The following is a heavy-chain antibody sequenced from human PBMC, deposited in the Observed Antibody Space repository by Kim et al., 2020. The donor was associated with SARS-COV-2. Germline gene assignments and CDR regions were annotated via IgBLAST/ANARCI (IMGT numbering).Heavy chain of an antibody. Sequence: GGSQRLSCAASGFSFGDYAMHWVRQAPGKGLEWVAGISRNSGSIGYAESVKGRCTIARDNARNSLYLQMNSLRAEDTALYYCAKDIGGVSATFDYWGQGT. D-gene: IGHD3-3*01. V-gene: IGHV3-9*01. CDR3: AKDIGGVSATFDY. CDR2: ISRNSGSI. J-gene: IGHJ4*02. CDR1: GFSFGDYA.